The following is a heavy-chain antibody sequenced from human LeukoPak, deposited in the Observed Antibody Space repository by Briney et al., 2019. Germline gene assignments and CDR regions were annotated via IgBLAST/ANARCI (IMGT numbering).Heavy chain of an antibody. Sequence: SETLSLTCTVSGYSISSGYYWGWIRQPPGKGLEWIGSIYHSGSTYYNPSLKSRVTISVDTSKNQFSLKLSSVTAADTAVYYCARVNWVTTVITGDYYYYMDVWGKGTTVTVSS. D-gene: IGHD4-17*01. J-gene: IGHJ6*03. CDR3: ARVNWVTTVITGDYYYYMDV. CDR1: GYSISSGYY. V-gene: IGHV4-38-2*02. CDR2: IYHSGST.